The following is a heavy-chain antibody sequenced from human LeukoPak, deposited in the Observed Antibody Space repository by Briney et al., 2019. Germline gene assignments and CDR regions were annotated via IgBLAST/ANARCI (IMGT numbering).Heavy chain of an antibody. CDR3: VRDGEGVAISVNYWFDP. V-gene: IGHV1-8*01. CDR2: MNPNNGNT. CDR1: GFTFTSYD. J-gene: IGHJ5*02. Sequence: ASVKVSCKASGFTFTSYDINWVRQASGQGLEWMGWMNPNNGNTGYAQKFQGRVTMTRDTSISTAYMELRGLRSEDTAVYYCVRDGEGVAISVNYWFDPWGQGTLVTVPS. D-gene: IGHD3-10*01.